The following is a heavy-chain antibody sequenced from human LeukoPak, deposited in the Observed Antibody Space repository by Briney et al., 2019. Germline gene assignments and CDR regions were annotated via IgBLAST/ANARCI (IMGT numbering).Heavy chain of an antibody. J-gene: IGHJ5*02. CDR3: ARGALWFGELSRYNWFDP. CDR1: GGSISSGDYY. V-gene: IGHV4-30-4*01. Sequence: SETLSLTCTVSGGSISSGDYYWSWIRQPPGKGLEWIGYIYYSGSTYYNPSLKSRVTISVDTSKNQFSLKLSSVTAADTAVYYCARGALWFGELSRYNWFDPWGQGTLVTVSS. D-gene: IGHD3-10*01. CDR2: IYYSGST.